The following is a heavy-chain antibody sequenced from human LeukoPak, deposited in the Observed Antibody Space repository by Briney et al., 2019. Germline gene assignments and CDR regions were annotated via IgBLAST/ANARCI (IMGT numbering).Heavy chain of an antibody. D-gene: IGHD3-16*02. CDR1: GFTFSSYA. CDR3: SKDRYRFDP. V-gene: IGHV3-23*01. CDR2: ISGSGGST. Sequence: PGGSLRLSCAASGFTFSSYAMSWVRQAPGPGLERVSAISGSGGSTYYDDSVKGRFTISRENSKNKLYPPMNSLRAEAKTVDYCSKDRYRFDPWGQGTLVTASS. J-gene: IGHJ5*01.